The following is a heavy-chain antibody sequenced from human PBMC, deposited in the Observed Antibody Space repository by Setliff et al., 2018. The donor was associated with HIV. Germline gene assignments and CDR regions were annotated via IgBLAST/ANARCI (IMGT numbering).Heavy chain of an antibody. CDR2: IKQDGSEK. Sequence: SLRLSCAAPGFNFSNYWMSWVRQAPGKGLEWVANIKQDGSEKKYEDSVRGRFTISRDDARKSVFLQMDSLRAEDTAMYYCSRWPFDYWGQGALVTVSS. V-gene: IGHV3-7*01. D-gene: IGHD5-12*01. J-gene: IGHJ4*02. CDR3: SRWPFDY. CDR1: GFNFSNYW.